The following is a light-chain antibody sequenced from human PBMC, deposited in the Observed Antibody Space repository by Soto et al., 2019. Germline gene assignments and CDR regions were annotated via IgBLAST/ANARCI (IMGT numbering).Light chain of an antibody. J-gene: IGLJ1*01. CDR2: EVS. Sequence: QSALTRPASVSGSPGQSITISCTGTSSDIGTYNYVSWNQQHPGKAPKVIIYEVSNRPSGVSNRFSGSKSGNTASLTISGIQAEDEADYYCSSYTSSNTLVFGTGTKVTVL. CDR3: SSYTSSNTLV. CDR1: SSDIGTYNY. V-gene: IGLV2-14*01.